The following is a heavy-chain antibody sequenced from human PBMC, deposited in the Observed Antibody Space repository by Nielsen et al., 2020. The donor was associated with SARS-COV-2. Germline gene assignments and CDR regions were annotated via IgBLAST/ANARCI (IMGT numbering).Heavy chain of an antibody. CDR3: ARDRAGTRPYYFDY. Sequence: GESLKISCAASGFTFSSYSMNWVRQAPGKGLEWVSYISSSSSTIYYADSVKGRFTISRDNAKNSLYLQMNSLRAEDTAVYYCARDRAGTRPYYFDYWGQGTLVTVSS. CDR1: GFTFSSYS. CDR2: ISSSSSTI. J-gene: IGHJ4*02. D-gene: IGHD6-19*01. V-gene: IGHV3-48*04.